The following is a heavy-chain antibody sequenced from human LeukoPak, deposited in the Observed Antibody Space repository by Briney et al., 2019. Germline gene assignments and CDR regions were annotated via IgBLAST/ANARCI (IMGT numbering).Heavy chain of an antibody. CDR3: ARSRLYGAAGTCDY. Sequence: GASVKVSCKASGYTFTGYYMHWVRQAPGQGLEWMGWINPNSGGTNYAQKFQGRVTMTRDTSISTAYMELSRLRSDDTAVYYCARSRLYGAAGTCDYWGQGTLVTVSS. V-gene: IGHV1-2*02. J-gene: IGHJ4*02. CDR1: GYTFTGYY. D-gene: IGHD6-13*01. CDR2: INPNSGGT.